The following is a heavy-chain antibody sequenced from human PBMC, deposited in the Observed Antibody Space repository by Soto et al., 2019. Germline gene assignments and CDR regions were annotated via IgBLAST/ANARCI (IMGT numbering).Heavy chain of an antibody. D-gene: IGHD5-18*01. Sequence: SETLSLTCPVSSYSIRNYYCSWFRQPPGKGLEWIGYMHYNGYTSYNPSLRSRVTISVDTSKNQFSLKLTSVTVADTALYYCARASSGSYRGYSYGYFMRSYYGMDVWGQGTTVTVSS. V-gene: IGHV4-59*08. CDR2: MHYNGYT. J-gene: IGHJ6*02. CDR1: SYSIRNYY. CDR3: ARASSGSYRGYSYGYFMRSYYGMDV.